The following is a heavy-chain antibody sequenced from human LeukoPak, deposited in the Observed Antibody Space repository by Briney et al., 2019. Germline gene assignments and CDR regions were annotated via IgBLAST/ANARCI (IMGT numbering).Heavy chain of an antibody. J-gene: IGHJ4*02. CDR2: ISSSGASK. V-gene: IGHV3-23*01. Sequence: PGGSLRLSCAASGFTFGSYAMGWVRRAPEKGLEWVSAISSSGASKYYADSVKGRFTISRDNSKNTLYLQMNSLRAEDTAVYYCAKDLRLRLGELSLPTHRGSNYWGQGTLVTVSS. CDR1: GFTFGSYA. D-gene: IGHD3-16*02. CDR3: AKDLRLRLGELSLPTHRGSNY.